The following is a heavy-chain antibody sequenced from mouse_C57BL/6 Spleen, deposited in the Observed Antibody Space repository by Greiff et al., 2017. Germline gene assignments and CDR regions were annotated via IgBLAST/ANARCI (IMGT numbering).Heavy chain of an antibody. CDR2: IDPENGDT. D-gene: IGHD2-2*01. CDR1: GFNIKDDY. CDR3: TTGYVEAYYAMDY. J-gene: IGHJ4*01. V-gene: IGHV14-4*01. Sequence: VQLQQSGAELVRPGASVKLSCTASGFNIKDDYMHWVKQRPEQGLEWIGWIDPENGDTEYASKFQGKATITADTSSNTAYLQLSSLTSEDTAVYYRTTGYVEAYYAMDYWGQGTSVTVSS.